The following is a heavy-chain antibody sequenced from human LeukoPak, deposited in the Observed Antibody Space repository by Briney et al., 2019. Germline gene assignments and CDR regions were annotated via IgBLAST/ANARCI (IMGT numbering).Heavy chain of an antibody. J-gene: IGHJ2*01. V-gene: IGHV4-4*07. CDR1: GGSISSYY. CDR3: ARDYGGNPNYWYFDL. D-gene: IGHD4-23*01. CDR2: IYTSGST. Sequence: PSETLSLTCTVSGGSISSYYWSWIRQSAGKGLEWIGRIYTSGSTNYSPSLKGRVTLSVDTSKNHFSLKLSSVTAADTALYYCARDYGGNPNYWYFDLWGRGTLVTVSS.